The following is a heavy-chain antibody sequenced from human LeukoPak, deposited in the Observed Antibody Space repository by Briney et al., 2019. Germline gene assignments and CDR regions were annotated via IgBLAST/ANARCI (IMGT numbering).Heavy chain of an antibody. CDR1: GFTFDDYA. Sequence: PGGSLRLSCAASGFTFDDYAMNWVRQAPGKGLEWVSSISSSSSYIYYADSVKGRFTISRDNAKNSLYLQMNSLRAEDTAVYYCARILGIAAAGTEGWFDPWGQGTLVTVSS. CDR3: ARILGIAAAGTEGWFDP. CDR2: ISSSSSYI. J-gene: IGHJ5*02. V-gene: IGHV3-21*01. D-gene: IGHD6-13*01.